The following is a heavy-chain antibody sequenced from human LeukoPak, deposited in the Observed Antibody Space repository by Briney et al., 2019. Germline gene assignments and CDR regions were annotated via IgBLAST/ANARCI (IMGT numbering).Heavy chain of an antibody. J-gene: IGHJ4*02. D-gene: IGHD5-12*01. Sequence: PGGPLKSSFPPSGLTFTANAMSWVGQPPGKGLKWVSAIVGSGGSTYYADSVKGRFTISRDNSKNTLYLQMNSLRAEDTAVYYCAKVRKIVATTAYNHFDYWGQGTLVTVSS. CDR2: IVGSGGST. V-gene: IGHV3-23*01. CDR1: GLTFTANA. CDR3: AKVRKIVATTAYNHFDY.